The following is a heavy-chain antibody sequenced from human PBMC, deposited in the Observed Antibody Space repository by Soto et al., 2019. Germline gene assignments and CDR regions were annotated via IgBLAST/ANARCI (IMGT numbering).Heavy chain of an antibody. CDR3: AKLRGGIAAHPGSDY. Sequence: QVQLVESGGGMVQPGRSLRLSCAASGFTFSSYGMHWVRQAPGKGLEWVAVISYDGSNKYYADSVKGRFTISRDNSKNTLYLQMNSLRAEDTAVYYCAKLRGGIAAHPGSDYWGQGTLVTVSS. D-gene: IGHD6-6*01. V-gene: IGHV3-30*18. CDR1: GFTFSSYG. CDR2: ISYDGSNK. J-gene: IGHJ4*02.